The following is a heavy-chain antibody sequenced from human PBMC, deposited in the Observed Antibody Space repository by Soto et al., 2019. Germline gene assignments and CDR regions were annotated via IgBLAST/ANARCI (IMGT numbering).Heavy chain of an antibody. J-gene: IGHJ4*02. CDR3: ARATEMVDFDF. D-gene: IGHD2-8*01. CDR1: GYSFIGNY. Sequence: RASVKVSCKTSGYSFIGNYIHWFRQVPGQGLEWMGRTNPNNGDTSYAQRLQGWVTLTRDTSINTAYVQVSRLTSDDTAVYYCARATEMVDFDFWGQGTVVTVSS. V-gene: IGHV1-2*04. CDR2: TNPNNGDT.